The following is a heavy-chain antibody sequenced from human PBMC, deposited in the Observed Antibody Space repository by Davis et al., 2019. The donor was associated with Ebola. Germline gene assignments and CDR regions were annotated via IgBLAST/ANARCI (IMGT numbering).Heavy chain of an antibody. CDR1: GYSFTSYW. CDR2: IYPGDSDT. J-gene: IGHJ6*02. V-gene: IGHV5-51*01. Sequence: KVSCKGSGYSFTSYWIGWVRQMPGKGLEWMGIIYPGDSDTRYSPPFEGQVTISADRSTAYLQWSSLKASDTAMYYCAKHSGYDFSELERKTNYYYYGMDVWGQGTTVTVSS. D-gene: IGHD5-12*01. CDR3: AKHSGYDFSELERKTNYYYYGMDV.